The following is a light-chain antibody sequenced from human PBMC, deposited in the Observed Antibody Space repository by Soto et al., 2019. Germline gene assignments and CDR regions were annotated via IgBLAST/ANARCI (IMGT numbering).Light chain of an antibody. J-gene: IGKJ4*01. CDR2: WAS. V-gene: IGKV4-1*01. CDR1: QSVLYSPNNKNY. Sequence: DIVMTQSPDSLAVSLGERATINCKSSQSVLYSPNNKNYLAWYQQKPGQPPKLLIYWASTRESGVPDRFTGSGSGTDFTLTISSLQAADVAVYYCQQYHTFPVTFGGGTKVEIK. CDR3: QQYHTFPVT.